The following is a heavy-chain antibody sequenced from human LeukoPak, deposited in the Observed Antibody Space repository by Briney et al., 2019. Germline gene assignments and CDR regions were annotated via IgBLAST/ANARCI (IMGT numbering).Heavy chain of an antibody. Sequence: ASVEVSCKASGYTFTGYYIHWVRQAPGQGVGWMRWLNPDGGGAYYAQSFQGRVTMTRDTSISTAYMELSSLRFDDTAVYYCARVGPIDYYYYPMDVWGQGTTVTVSS. CDR2: LNPDGGGA. CDR1: GYTFTGYY. CDR3: ARVGPIDYYYYPMDV. V-gene: IGHV1-2*02. J-gene: IGHJ6*02.